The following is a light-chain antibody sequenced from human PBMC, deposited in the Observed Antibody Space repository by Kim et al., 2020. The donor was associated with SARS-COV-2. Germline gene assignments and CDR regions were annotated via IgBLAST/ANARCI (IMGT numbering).Light chain of an antibody. CDR3: NSRDKSGDHVV. V-gene: IGLV3-19*01. Sequence: AVGQTVRITCQGDSLRTYCASWYQQKPGQAPVLVIYGKNNRPSGIPDRFSGSSSGNTASLTVTGAQAVDEADYYCNSRDKSGDHVVFGGGTKLIVL. CDR2: GKN. J-gene: IGLJ2*01. CDR1: SLRTYC.